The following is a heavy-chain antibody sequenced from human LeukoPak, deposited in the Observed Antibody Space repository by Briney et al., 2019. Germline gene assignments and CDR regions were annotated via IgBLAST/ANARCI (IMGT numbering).Heavy chain of an antibody. CDR3: AKDYAGGWPKRGMDV. CDR1: GFTFSSYW. J-gene: IGHJ6*03. Sequence: QPGGSLRLSCAASGFTFSSYWIHWVRQAPGKGLEWVSAISGSGGGTFYADSVRGRFTISRDNSKNTVYLQMNSLRAEDTAVYYCAKDYAGGWPKRGMDVWGKGATVTVSS. D-gene: IGHD3-16*01. V-gene: IGHV3-23*01. CDR2: ISGSGGGT.